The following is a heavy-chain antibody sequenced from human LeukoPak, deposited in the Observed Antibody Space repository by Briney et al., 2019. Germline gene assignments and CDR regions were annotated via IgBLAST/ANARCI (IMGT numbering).Heavy chain of an antibody. CDR2: IIPIFGTA. D-gene: IGHD3-22*01. CDR1: GGTFSSYA. J-gene: IGHJ2*01. V-gene: IGHV1-69*05. CDR3: ARSLHYYDSSGFDL. Sequence: SVKVSCTASGGTFSSYAISWVRQVPGQGLEWMGGIIPIFGTANYAQKFQGRVTITTDESTSTAYMELSSLRSEDTAVYYCARSLHYYDSSGFDLWGRGTLVTVSS.